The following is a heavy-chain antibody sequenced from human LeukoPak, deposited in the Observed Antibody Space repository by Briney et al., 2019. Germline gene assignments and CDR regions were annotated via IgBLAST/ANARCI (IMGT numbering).Heavy chain of an antibody. Sequence: GGSLRLSCAASGFTVSSNYMSWVRQAPGKGLEWVSVIYGGSRALYSDSVKGRFTISRDISKNTVYLQMSNLRAEDMAVYYCARDRVSSWYYFDYWGQGTLVTVSS. V-gene: IGHV3-66*01. D-gene: IGHD6-13*01. CDR3: ARDRVSSWYYFDY. CDR2: IYGGSRA. J-gene: IGHJ4*02. CDR1: GFTVSSNY.